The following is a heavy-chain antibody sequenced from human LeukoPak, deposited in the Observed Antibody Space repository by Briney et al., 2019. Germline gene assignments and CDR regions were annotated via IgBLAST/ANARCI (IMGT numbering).Heavy chain of an antibody. D-gene: IGHD2-15*01. J-gene: IGHJ4*02. CDR1: GGTFSSYA. Sequence: VASVRVSCKASGGTFSSYAISWVRQAPGQGLEWMGRIIPILGIANYAQKFQGRVTITADKSTSTAYMELSSLRSEDTAVYYCAAEKGVVVVAAYYFDYWGQGTLVTVSS. CDR2: IIPILGIA. CDR3: AAEKGVVVVAAYYFDY. V-gene: IGHV1-69*04.